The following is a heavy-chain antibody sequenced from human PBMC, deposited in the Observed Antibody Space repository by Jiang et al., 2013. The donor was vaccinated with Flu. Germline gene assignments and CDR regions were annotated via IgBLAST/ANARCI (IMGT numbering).Heavy chain of an antibody. D-gene: IGHD1-7*01. CDR3: ARERDWNYFAFDI. CDR2: IYYSGST. CDR1: GGSISSYY. J-gene: IGHJ3*02. Sequence: GLVKPSETLSLTCTVSGGSISSYYWSWIRQPPGKGLEWIGYIYYSGSTNYNPSLKSRVTISVNTSKNQFSLKLSSVTAADTAVYYCARERDWNYFAFDIWGQGTMVTVSS. V-gene: IGHV4-59*01.